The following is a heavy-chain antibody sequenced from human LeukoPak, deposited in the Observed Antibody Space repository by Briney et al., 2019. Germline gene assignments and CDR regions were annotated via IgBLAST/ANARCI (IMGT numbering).Heavy chain of an antibody. D-gene: IGHD6-13*01. Sequence: GASVKLSCTASGYTFTIYGISWVRQPPGPGLEWMGWISAYNGNTNYAQKLQGRVTMTTDTSTGTAYMELRSLRSDDTAVYYCARGSSWYYFDYWGQGTLVTVSS. CDR3: ARGSSWYYFDY. J-gene: IGHJ4*02. V-gene: IGHV1-18*01. CDR1: GYTFTIYG. CDR2: ISAYNGNT.